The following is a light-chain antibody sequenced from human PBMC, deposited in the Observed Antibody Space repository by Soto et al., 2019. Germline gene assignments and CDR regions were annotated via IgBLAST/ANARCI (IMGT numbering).Light chain of an antibody. Sequence: QSALAQPASVSGSPGQSITISCTGTSSDVGAYNSVSWYQQHPHKAPQVIIYKGTQRPSGVSNRFSGSTSGNAASLTISGLQADDEAVYFCCSSAPESTYVFGNGTKV. CDR2: KGT. J-gene: IGLJ1*01. CDR1: SSDVGAYNS. V-gene: IGLV2-23*01. CDR3: CSSAPESTYV.